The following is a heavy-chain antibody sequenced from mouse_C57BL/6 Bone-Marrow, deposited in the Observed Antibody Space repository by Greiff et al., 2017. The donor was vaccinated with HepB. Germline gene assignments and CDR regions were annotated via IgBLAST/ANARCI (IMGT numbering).Heavy chain of an antibody. CDR3: ARGVTTYYFDY. J-gene: IGHJ2*01. CDR2: ISSGSSTI. D-gene: IGHD2-3*01. CDR1: GFTFSDYG. V-gene: IGHV5-17*01. Sequence: EVKLMESGGGLVKPGGSLKLSCAASGFTFSDYGMHWVRQAPEKGLEWVAYISSGSSTIYYADTVKGRFTISRDNAKNTLFLQMTSLRSEDTAMYYCARGVTTYYFDYWGQGTTLTVSS.